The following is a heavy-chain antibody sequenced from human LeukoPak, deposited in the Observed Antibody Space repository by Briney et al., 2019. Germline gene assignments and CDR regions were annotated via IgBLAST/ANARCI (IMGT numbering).Heavy chain of an antibody. V-gene: IGHV3-74*01. J-gene: IGHJ4*02. CDR2: LDTDGSDT. CDR3: ARDRYPAAREFDY. Sequence: GRSLRLSCAASGFTFDDYAMHWVRQAPGKGLVWVSRLDTDGSDTSYADSVKGRFTISRDNAKNTLYLQMNNLRAEDTAMYYCARDRYPAAREFDYWGQGTLVTVSS. D-gene: IGHD2-2*01. CDR1: GFTFDDYA.